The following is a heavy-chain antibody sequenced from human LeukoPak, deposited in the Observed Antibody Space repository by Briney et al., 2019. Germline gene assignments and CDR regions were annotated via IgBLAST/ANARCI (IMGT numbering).Heavy chain of an antibody. CDR2: ISSSSSYI. Sequence: PGGSLRLSCAASGFTFSSYSMNWVRQAPGKGLEWVSSISSSSSYIYYADSVKGRFTISRDNAKNSLYLQMNSLRAEDTAVYYCARDLYSSRWYEGAFDIWGQGTMVTVSS. CDR1: GFTFSSYS. J-gene: IGHJ3*02. V-gene: IGHV3-21*01. D-gene: IGHD6-13*01. CDR3: ARDLYSSRWYEGAFDI.